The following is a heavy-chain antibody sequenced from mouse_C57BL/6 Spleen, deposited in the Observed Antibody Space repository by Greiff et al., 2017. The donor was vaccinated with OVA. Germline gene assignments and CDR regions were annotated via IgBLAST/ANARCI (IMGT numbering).Heavy chain of an antibody. CDR2: INPGSGGT. D-gene: IGHD1-1*01. Sequence: QVQLQQSGAELVRPGTSVKVSCKASGYAFTNYLIEWVKQRPGQGLEWIGVINPGSGGTNYTEKFKGKATLTADKSTSTAYKQLSSLTSEDSAVYFGAKGHGSSYWFAYWGQGTLVTVSA. CDR3: AKGHGSSYWFAY. CDR1: GYAFTNYL. J-gene: IGHJ3*01. V-gene: IGHV1-54*01.